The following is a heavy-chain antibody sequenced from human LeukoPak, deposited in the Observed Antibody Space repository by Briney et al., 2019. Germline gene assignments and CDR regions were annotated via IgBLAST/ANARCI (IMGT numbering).Heavy chain of an antibody. CDR1: GGSISSNSYY. J-gene: IGHJ4*02. CDR3: VYKGIVVGPDY. D-gene: IGHD2-21*01. CDR2: IYYSGST. V-gene: IGHV4-39*01. Sequence: SETLSLTCAVSGGSISSNSYYWGWIRQPPGKGLEWIGSIYYSGSTYYNPSLKSRVTISVDTSKNQFSLKLSSVTAADTAVYYCVYKGIVVGPDYWGQGTLVTVSS.